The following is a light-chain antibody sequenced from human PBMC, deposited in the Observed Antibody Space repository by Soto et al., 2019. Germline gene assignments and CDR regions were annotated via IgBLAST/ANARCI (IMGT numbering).Light chain of an antibody. Sequence: EILMTQSPATLSVSPGERATLSCRASQSARSDLAWYQQKPGQAPRLLISGASTRATGIPARFSGSGSGTEFTLTISSLQSEDFAIYYCQQYNDWPLTFGQGTKVEIK. CDR3: QQYNDWPLT. V-gene: IGKV3-15*01. CDR1: QSARSD. CDR2: GAS. J-gene: IGKJ1*01.